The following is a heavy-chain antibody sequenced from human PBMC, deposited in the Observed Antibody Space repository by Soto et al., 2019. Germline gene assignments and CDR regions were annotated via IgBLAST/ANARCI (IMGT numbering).Heavy chain of an antibody. V-gene: IGHV1-2*04. CDR3: ARYSSGWYRARDAFDI. D-gene: IGHD6-19*01. CDR1: GYTFTGYY. Sequence: ASVKVSCKASGYTFTGYYMHWVRQAPGQGLEWMGWINPNSGGINYAQKFQGWVTMTRDTSISTAYMELSRLRSDDTAVYYCARYSSGWYRARDAFDIWGQGTMVTVSS. J-gene: IGHJ3*02. CDR2: INPNSGGI.